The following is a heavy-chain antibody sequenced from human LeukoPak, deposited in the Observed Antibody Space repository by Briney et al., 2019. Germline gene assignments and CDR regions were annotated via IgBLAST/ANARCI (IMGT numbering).Heavy chain of an antibody. J-gene: IGHJ4*02. D-gene: IGHD2/OR15-2a*01. Sequence: ASVKVSCKASGSTFTSYGSHWVRRSPGQSLEWRGGINAGNGNTKYSQKFQGRVTITRDTSASTAHMGLSSLRSEDTAVHYCARDRNSPEPRNFDYWGQGTLVTVSS. CDR1: GSTFTSYG. CDR2: INAGNGNT. V-gene: IGHV1-3*01. CDR3: ARDRNSPEPRNFDY.